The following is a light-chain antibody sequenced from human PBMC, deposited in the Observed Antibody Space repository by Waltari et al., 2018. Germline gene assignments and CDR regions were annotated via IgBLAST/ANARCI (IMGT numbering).Light chain of an antibody. CDR2: AAS. V-gene: IGKV1-39*01. Sequence: DIQMTQSPSSLSASGGDRVTITCRASQSITSYLNWYQQKPGKAPKLLIYAASTLESGVPSRFSGSGSGTDFSLTISSLQPEDVATYYCQASYTEPYFFGQGTKLEIK. CDR1: QSITSY. CDR3: QASYTEPYF. J-gene: IGKJ2*01.